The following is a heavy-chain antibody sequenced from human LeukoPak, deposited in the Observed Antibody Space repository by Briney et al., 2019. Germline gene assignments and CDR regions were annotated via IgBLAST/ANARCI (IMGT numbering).Heavy chain of an antibody. CDR3: AKDLYGDYYFDY. CDR1: GLTFSGYA. V-gene: IGHV3-23*01. D-gene: IGHD4-17*01. J-gene: IGHJ4*02. Sequence: GSLRLSCAASGLTFSGYAMSWVRQAPGKGLEWVSTISGSGGSTYYADSVKGRFTISRDNSKNTLFLQMNSLRAEDTAVYYCAKDLYGDYYFDYWGQGTLVTVSS. CDR2: ISGSGGST.